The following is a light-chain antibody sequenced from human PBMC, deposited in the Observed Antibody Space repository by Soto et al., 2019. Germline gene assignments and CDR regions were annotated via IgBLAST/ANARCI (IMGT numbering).Light chain of an antibody. CDR1: SSDVGGYNY. J-gene: IGLJ1*01. CDR3: SSYTSSSTF. CDR2: DVS. V-gene: IGLV2-14*01. Sequence: QSALTQPASVSGSPGQSITISCTGTSSDVGGYNYVSWYQQHPGKAPKLMIYDVSNRPSGVSNRFSGSKSGNTASLTTSGLQAEDEADYYCSSYTSSSTFFGTGTKLTVL.